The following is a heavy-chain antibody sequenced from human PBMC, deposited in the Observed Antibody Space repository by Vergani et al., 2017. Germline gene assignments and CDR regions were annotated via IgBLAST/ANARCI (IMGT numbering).Heavy chain of an antibody. CDR3: TTDNGGYSGYQNDGDFDY. D-gene: IGHD5-12*01. J-gene: IGHJ4*02. V-gene: IGHV3-15*01. CDR1: GGSISSGGYY. Sequence: VQLQESGPGLVKPSQTLSLTCTVSGGSISSGGYYWSWVRQAPGKGLEWVGRIKSKTDGGTTDYAAPVKGRFTISRDDSKNTLYLQMNSLKTEDTAVYYCTTDNGGYSGYQNDGDFDYWGQGTLVTVSS. CDR2: IKSKTDGGTT.